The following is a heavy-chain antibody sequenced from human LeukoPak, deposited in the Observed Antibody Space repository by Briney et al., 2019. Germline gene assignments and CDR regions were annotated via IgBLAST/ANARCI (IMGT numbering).Heavy chain of an antibody. CDR1: GGSFSGYY. Sequence: SETLSLTCAVYGGSFSGYYWSWIRQPPGKGLEWIGYIYYSGSTNYNPSLKSRVTISVDTSKNQFSLKLSSVTAADTAVYYCARVRYSSSWYPGHYYYYYGMDVWGQGTTVTVSS. CDR3: ARVRYSSSWYPGHYYYYYGMDV. V-gene: IGHV4-59*01. CDR2: IYYSGST. J-gene: IGHJ6*02. D-gene: IGHD6-13*01.